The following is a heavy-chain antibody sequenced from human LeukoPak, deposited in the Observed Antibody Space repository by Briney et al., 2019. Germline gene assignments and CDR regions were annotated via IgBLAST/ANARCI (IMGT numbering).Heavy chain of an antibody. V-gene: IGHV3-48*01. D-gene: IGHD3-3*01. Sequence: SGGSLRLSCAASGFTFSSYSMNWVRQAPGKGLEWVSYISSSSSTIYYADSVKGRFTSSRDNAKSSLYLQMNSLRAEDTAVYYCARDTRTTIFGVTFNWFDPWGQGTQVTVSS. CDR3: ARDTRTTIFGVTFNWFDP. CDR2: ISSSSSTI. CDR1: GFTFSSYS. J-gene: IGHJ5*02.